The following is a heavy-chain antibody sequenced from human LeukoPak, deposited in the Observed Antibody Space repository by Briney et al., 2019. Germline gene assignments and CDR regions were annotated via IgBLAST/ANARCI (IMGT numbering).Heavy chain of an antibody. Sequence: GGSLRLSCAASGFTFSSYWMSWVRQAPGKGLEWVANIKQDGSEKYYVDSVKGRFTISRDNAKNSLYLQMNSLRAEDTAVYYCARDIGNYGAPRGYYYMDVWGKGTTVTVSS. CDR2: IKQDGSEK. V-gene: IGHV3-7*01. D-gene: IGHD4-17*01. J-gene: IGHJ6*03. CDR3: ARDIGNYGAPRGYYYMDV. CDR1: GFTFSSYW.